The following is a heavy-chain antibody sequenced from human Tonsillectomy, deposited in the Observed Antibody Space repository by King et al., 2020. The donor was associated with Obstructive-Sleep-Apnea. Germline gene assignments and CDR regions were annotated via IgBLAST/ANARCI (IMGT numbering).Heavy chain of an antibody. CDR1: GNTFTNSY. D-gene: IGHD6-19*01. Sequence: VQLVESGPEVNKPGASVKVSCKASGNTFTNSYIHWVRQAPGRGLEWMGIINLSVCSTSYAQKFQGRVTMTRDTATYTVYMEVSSLRSEDTAVYYCAREIGHASGSRTHYNGMDVWGQGTTVTVSS. V-gene: IGHV1-46*01. CDR2: INLSVCST. J-gene: IGHJ6*02. CDR3: AREIGHASGSRTHYNGMDV.